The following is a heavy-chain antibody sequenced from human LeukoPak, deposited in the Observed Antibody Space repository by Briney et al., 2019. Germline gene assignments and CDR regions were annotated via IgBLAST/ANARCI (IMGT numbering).Heavy chain of an antibody. J-gene: IGHJ4*02. CDR2: IYPGDSDT. CDR1: GYSFTSYW. Sequence: GESLKISCKGSGYSFTSYWIGWVRQMPGKGLEWMGIIYPGDSDTRYSPSFQGQVTISADKSISTAYLQWSSLKASDTAMYYCAPTAVAGFEVSYFDYWGQGTLVTVSS. CDR3: APTAVAGFEVSYFDY. V-gene: IGHV5-51*01. D-gene: IGHD6-19*01.